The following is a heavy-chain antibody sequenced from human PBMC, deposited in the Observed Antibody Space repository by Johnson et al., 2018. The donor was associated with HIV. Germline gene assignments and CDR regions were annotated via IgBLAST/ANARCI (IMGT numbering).Heavy chain of an antibody. D-gene: IGHD6-19*01. CDR2: ISYDGSNK. CDR1: GFTFSSYV. V-gene: IGHV3-30*04. Sequence: VQLVESGGGVVQPGRSLRLSCAASGFTFSSYVMHWVRQAPGKWLEWVAVISYDGSNKYYADSVKGRFTISRDNSKNTLYLQMNSLRAEDTAVYYCARFDSGWQWQGLDIWGQGTIVTVSS. CDR3: ARFDSGWQWQGLDI. J-gene: IGHJ3*02.